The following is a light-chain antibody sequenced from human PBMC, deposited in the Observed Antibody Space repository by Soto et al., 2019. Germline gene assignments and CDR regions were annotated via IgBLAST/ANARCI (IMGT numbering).Light chain of an antibody. CDR1: SSDVGRYKY. V-gene: IGLV2-14*01. J-gene: IGLJ2*01. CDR3: SSHAGIINVV. CDR2: EVS. Sequence: QSALTQPASVSGSPGQSITISCTGSSSDVGRYKYVSWYQHRPGEAPKLVIYEVSNRPSGVSNRFSGSKSGNTASLTISGLQAEDEADYYCSSHAGIINVVFGGGTKLTVL.